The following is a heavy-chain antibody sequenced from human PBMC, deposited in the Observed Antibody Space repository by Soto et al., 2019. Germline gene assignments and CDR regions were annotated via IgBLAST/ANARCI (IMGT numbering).Heavy chain of an antibody. D-gene: IGHD5-18*01. Sequence: QVQLQESGPGLVKPSQTLSLLCTVSGAPIRGGDYYWSWIRQPPGQGLEWIGYIFPSGATHYNSSLGSRITMSVETSKSHFSLKLTSVTAADTAVYFCARGSAAKRYFDLWGRGTLVTVSS. CDR3: ARGSAAKRYFDL. CDR2: IFPSGAT. J-gene: IGHJ2*01. V-gene: IGHV4-30-4*01. CDR1: GAPIRGGDYY.